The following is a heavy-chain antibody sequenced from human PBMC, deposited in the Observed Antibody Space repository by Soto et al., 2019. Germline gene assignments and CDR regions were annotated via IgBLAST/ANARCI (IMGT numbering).Heavy chain of an antibody. D-gene: IGHD6-13*01. J-gene: IGHJ3*01. CDR3: ARHRIAADIFDV. Sequence: PGESLKISCKASGYIFTNYWITWVRQMPGKGLEWMGRIDASDSYTNYSPSYQGHVTTSADKSITTAYLQWSSLKASDTAMYYCARHRIAADIFDVWGQGTMVTVSS. CDR2: IDASDSYT. CDR1: GYIFTNYW. V-gene: IGHV5-10-1*01.